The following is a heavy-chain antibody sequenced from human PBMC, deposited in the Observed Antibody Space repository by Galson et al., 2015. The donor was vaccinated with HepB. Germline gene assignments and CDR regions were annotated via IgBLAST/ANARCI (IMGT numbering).Heavy chain of an antibody. D-gene: IGHD6-19*01. V-gene: IGHV3-23*01. CDR2: ISGSGGST. CDR1: GFTFSSYG. CDR3: AKAGSGWLGWFDP. Sequence: SLRLSCAASGFTFSSYGMHWVRQAPGKGLEWVSGISGSGGSTYYADSVKGRFTISRDNSKNTLYLQMNSLRAEDTAVYYCAKAGSGWLGWFDPWGEGTLVTVSS. J-gene: IGHJ5*02.